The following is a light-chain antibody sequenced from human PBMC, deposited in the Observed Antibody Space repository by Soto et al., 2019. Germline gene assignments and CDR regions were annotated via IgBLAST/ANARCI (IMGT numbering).Light chain of an antibody. V-gene: IGKV3-20*01. CDR1: QSLSSY. J-gene: IGKJ2*01. CDR2: GAS. Sequence: EIVLTQSPGTLSLSPGDRATLSCRASQSLSSYLAWYQQKPGQAPRLLIYGASSRATGIPDRFSGSGSGTDFTLTISRLEPEDVAVYYCRQYGSSPSYTFGQGTKLEIK. CDR3: RQYGSSPSYT.